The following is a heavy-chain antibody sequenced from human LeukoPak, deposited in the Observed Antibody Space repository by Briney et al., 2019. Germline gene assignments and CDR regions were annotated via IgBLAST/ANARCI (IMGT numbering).Heavy chain of an antibody. D-gene: IGHD6-19*01. CDR1: GYTFTGYY. J-gene: IGHJ4*02. CDR3: ARDLTRAVAGFYYFDY. CDR2: INPNSGGT. V-gene: IGHV1-2*02. Sequence: ASVKVSCKASGYTFTGYYMHWVRQAPGQGLEWMGWINPNSGGTNYAQKFQGRVTMTRDTSISTAYMELSRLRSDDTAVYYCARDLTRAVAGFYYFDYWGQGTLVTVSS.